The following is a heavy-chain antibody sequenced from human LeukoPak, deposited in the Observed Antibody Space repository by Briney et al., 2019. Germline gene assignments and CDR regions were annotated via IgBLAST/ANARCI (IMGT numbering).Heavy chain of an antibody. V-gene: IGHV4-34*01. CDR1: GDPFSDFY. D-gene: IGHD6-19*01. CDR2: ISHSGTT. CDR3: ARGPRDTSGWWGWFDT. J-gene: IGHJ5*02. Sequence: SETLSLTCADYGDPFSDFYWNWVRQSPGKGLEWIGEISHSGTTNYNPSLMSRVTISVDPSKNQFSLKLTSVTAADTSVYYCARGPRDTSGWWGWFDTWGQGNLVSVSS.